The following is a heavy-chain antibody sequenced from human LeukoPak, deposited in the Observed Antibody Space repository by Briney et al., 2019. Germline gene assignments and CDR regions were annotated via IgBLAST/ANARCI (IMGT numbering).Heavy chain of an antibody. J-gene: IGHJ4*02. D-gene: IGHD6-13*01. CDR3: VRGQATAWGLDY. Sequence: GGPLRLSCAASGFTFSGNWMHWVRQAPGKGLVWVSHISTDARTITYADFVKGRFTISRDNAKNTLYLQMNSLRAEDTALYYCVRGQATAWGLDYWGQGTLVTVSS. CDR1: GFTFSGNW. CDR2: ISTDARTI. V-gene: IGHV3-74*01.